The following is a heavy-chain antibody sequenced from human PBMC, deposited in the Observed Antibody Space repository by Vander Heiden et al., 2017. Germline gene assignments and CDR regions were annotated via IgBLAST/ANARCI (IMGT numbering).Heavy chain of an antibody. Sequence: QLQLQESGPGLVKPSETLSLSCDVSGVFTTATSFYWGWVRQSPGKGLGWIGSLYHSGTTYYNRYLRSRLTISVDTSKTLFSLKLSSVTAADTAVYFCVRGIGDLWYYGMDVWGQGTTVTVSS. J-gene: IGHJ6*01. CDR2: LYHSGTT. V-gene: IGHV4-39*01. CDR1: GVFTTATSFY. CDR3: VRGIGDLWYYGMDV. D-gene: IGHD3-3*01.